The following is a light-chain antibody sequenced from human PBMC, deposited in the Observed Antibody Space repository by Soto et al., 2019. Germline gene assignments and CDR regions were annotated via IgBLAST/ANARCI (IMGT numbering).Light chain of an antibody. V-gene: IGKV1-5*03. CDR1: QSISSW. J-gene: IGKJ2*01. Sequence: DIQMTQSPSTLSASVGDRVTITCRASQSISSWLAWNQQKPGKAPKLLIYKASSLESGVPSRFSGSGSGTEFTLTISSLQPDDSATYYCQQYSSLYTFGRGTKLEIK. CDR2: KAS. CDR3: QQYSSLYT.